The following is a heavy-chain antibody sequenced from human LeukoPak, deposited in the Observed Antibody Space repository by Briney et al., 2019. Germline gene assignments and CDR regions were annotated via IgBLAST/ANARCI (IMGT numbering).Heavy chain of an antibody. J-gene: IGHJ4*02. CDR2: INSGGSTI. CDR3: ARGDSCPTY. D-gene: IGHD2-15*01. V-gene: IGHV3-48*03. CDR1: GFTFSSSE. Sequence: GGSLRLSCAASGFTFSSSEMNWGRPAPGKGLEWLSYINSGGSTIYYADSVKGRITISRDNAKNSLYLQMHSLRAEDTAVYYCARGDSCPTYWGQGALVTVSS.